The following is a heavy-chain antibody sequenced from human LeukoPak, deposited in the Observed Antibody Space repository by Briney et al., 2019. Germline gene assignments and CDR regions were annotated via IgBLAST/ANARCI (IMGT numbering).Heavy chain of an antibody. J-gene: IGHJ4*02. CDR3: AKTGDFSSAFEY. V-gene: IGHV5-51*01. CDR2: IYPGDSDT. Sequence: GESLKISCKGSGYIFTSYWIGWVRQMPGKGLEWMGIIYPGDSDTKYRPSFQGQVTISADKSISTAYLQWNSLKASDTAIYYCAKTGDFSSAFEYWGQGTVVTVSS. D-gene: IGHD6-6*01. CDR1: GYIFTSYW.